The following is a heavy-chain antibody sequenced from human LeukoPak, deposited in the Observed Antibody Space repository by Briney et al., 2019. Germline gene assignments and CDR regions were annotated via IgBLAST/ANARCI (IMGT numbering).Heavy chain of an antibody. D-gene: IGHD2-2*01. Sequence: KPSETLSLNFAVYGGSFSGYYWGWIRQPPGKGLGWIGEINHSGSTNYNPSLKSRVTISVDTSKNQFSLKLSSVTAADTAVYYCARFGLSLVVPAAIYGLGAFDIWGQGTMVTVSS. J-gene: IGHJ3*02. CDR3: ARFGLSLVVPAAIYGLGAFDI. V-gene: IGHV4-34*01. CDR2: INHSGST. CDR1: GGSFSGYY.